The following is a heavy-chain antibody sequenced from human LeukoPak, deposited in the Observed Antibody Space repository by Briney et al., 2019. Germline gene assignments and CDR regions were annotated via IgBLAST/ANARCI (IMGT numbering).Heavy chain of an antibody. D-gene: IGHD6-19*01. Sequence: AGGSLRLSCAASGFTFSSYNMNWVRQAPGKGLEWVSSITSGSSYIYYADSVKGRFTISRDNAKNSLYLQMDSLSAEDTAFYYCAKNLGSGWYFPFDYWGQGTLVTVSS. CDR1: GFTFSSYN. J-gene: IGHJ4*02. V-gene: IGHV3-21*04. CDR2: ITSGSSYI. CDR3: AKNLGSGWYFPFDY.